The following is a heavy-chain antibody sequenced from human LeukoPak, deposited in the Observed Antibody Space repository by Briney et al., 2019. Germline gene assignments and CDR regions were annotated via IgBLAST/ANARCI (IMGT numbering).Heavy chain of an antibody. Sequence: GGSLRLSCAASGFTFSSHAMSWVRQAPGKGLEWVAVIWYDGSNKYYADSVKGRFTISRDNSKNTLYLQMNSLRAEDTAVYYCARQSGAAGNQDSDYWGQGTLVTVSS. D-gene: IGHD6-13*01. J-gene: IGHJ4*02. CDR2: IWYDGSNK. CDR1: GFTFSSHA. V-gene: IGHV3-33*08. CDR3: ARQSGAAGNQDSDY.